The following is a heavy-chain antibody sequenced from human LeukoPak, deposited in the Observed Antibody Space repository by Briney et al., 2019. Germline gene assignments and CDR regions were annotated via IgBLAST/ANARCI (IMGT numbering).Heavy chain of an antibody. CDR2: INPNSGGT. Sequence: GASVKLSCKASGYTFTGYYMRWVRQAPGQGLEWMGWINPNSGGTNYAQEFQGRVTMTRDTSISTAYMELSRLRSDDTAVYYCARGIVYYGSGSYGYWGQGTLVTVSS. V-gene: IGHV1-2*02. J-gene: IGHJ4*02. D-gene: IGHD3-10*01. CDR1: GYTFTGYY. CDR3: ARGIVYYGSGSYGY.